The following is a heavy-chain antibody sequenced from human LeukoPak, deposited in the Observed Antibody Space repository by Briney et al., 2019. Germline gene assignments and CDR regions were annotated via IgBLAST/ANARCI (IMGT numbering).Heavy chain of an antibody. Sequence: ASVKVSCKASGYTFTSYDINWVRQATGQGLEWMGWMNPNSGNTGYAQKFQGRVSVTRNTSISTAYMELSSLTSEDTAVYYCARGRELLSRYYFDYWGQGTLVTVSS. CDR1: GYTFTSYD. V-gene: IGHV1-8*01. D-gene: IGHD1-26*01. CDR2: MNPNSGNT. CDR3: ARGRELLSRYYFDY. J-gene: IGHJ4*02.